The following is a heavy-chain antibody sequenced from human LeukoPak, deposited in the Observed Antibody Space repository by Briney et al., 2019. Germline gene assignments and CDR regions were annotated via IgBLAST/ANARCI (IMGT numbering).Heavy chain of an antibody. CDR3: ARHGHCTNGVCYSNYYYYMDV. V-gene: IGHV5-51*01. J-gene: IGHJ6*03. CDR1: GYSFTSYW. Sequence: GESLKISCKGSGYSFTSYWIGWVRQMPGKGLEWMGIIYPDDYDTRYSPSFEGQVIISVDKPISTAYLQWSSLKASDTATYYCARHGHCTNGVCYSNYYYYMDVWGKGTTVTVSS. D-gene: IGHD2-8*01. CDR2: IYPDDYDT.